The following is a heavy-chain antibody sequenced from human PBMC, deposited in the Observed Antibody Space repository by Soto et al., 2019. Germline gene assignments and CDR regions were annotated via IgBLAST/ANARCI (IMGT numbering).Heavy chain of an antibody. CDR3: ARQGWHYGSGSYYANNYYYYMDV. Sequence: PGESLKSSCKGSGYSFTSYWIGWVRQMPGKGLEWMGIIYPGDSDTRYSPSFQGQVTISADKSISTAYLQWSSLKASDTAMYYCARQGWHYGSGSYYANNYYYYMDVWGKGTTVPV. D-gene: IGHD3-10*01. CDR2: IYPGDSDT. CDR1: GYSFTSYW. V-gene: IGHV5-51*01. J-gene: IGHJ6*03.